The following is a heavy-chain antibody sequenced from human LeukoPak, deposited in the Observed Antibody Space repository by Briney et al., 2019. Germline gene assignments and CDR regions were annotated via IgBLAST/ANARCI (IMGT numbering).Heavy chain of an antibody. D-gene: IGHD3-10*01. CDR3: ARLGLYYGSGSLPFDP. CDR1: GYSFTSYW. J-gene: IGHJ5*02. V-gene: IGHV5-51*01. Sequence: GESLKISCKGSGYSFTSYWIGWVRQMPGKGLEWMGIIYPGDSDTRYSPSFQGQVTISADKSISTAYLQWSSLTASDTAMYYCARLGLYYGSGSLPFDPWGQGTLVTVSS. CDR2: IYPGDSDT.